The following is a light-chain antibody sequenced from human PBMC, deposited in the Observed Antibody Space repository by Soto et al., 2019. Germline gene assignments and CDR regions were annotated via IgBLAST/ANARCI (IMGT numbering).Light chain of an antibody. J-gene: IGKJ4*01. Sequence: DIQLTQSPSSLSASVGDRVTITCRASQAISSYLAWYQQKPGKVPELLIYATSTLQSGASSRFSGSGSGTDFTLTISSLQPEDVATYYCHKYNHAPTFGGGTKVEIK. V-gene: IGKV1-27*01. CDR2: ATS. CDR1: QAISSY. CDR3: HKYNHAPT.